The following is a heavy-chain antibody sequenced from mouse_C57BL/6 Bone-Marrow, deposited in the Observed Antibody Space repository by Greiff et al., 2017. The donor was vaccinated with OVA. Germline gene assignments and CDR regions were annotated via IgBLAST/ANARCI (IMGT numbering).Heavy chain of an antibody. CDR2: IYPGSGNT. CDR1: GYTFTDYY. CDR3: AREGVYYYGTYYFDY. D-gene: IGHD1-1*01. V-gene: IGHV1-76*01. J-gene: IGHJ2*01. Sequence: QVQLQQSGAELVRPGASVKLSCKASGYTFTDYYINWVKQRPGQGLEWIARIYPGSGNTYYNEKFKGKATLTAEKSSSTAYMQLSSLTSEDSAVYFCAREGVYYYGTYYFDYWGQGTTLTVSS.